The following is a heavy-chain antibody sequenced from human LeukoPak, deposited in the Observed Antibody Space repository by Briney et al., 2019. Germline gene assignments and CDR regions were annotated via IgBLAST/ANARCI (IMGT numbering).Heavy chain of an antibody. Sequence: PGGSLRLSCAASGFTFSSYAMSWVRQAPGKGLEWVSAISGSGGSTYYADSVKGRFTISRDNSKNTLYLQMNSLRAEDTAVYYCAKLPAADYYYGMDVWGQGTTVTVSS. J-gene: IGHJ6*02. CDR3: AKLPAADYYYGMDV. D-gene: IGHD2-2*01. CDR2: ISGSGGST. CDR1: GFTFSSYA. V-gene: IGHV3-23*01.